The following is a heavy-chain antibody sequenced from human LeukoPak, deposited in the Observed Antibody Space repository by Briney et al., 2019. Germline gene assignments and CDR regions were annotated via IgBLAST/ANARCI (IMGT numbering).Heavy chain of an antibody. J-gene: IGHJ4*02. D-gene: IGHD3-22*01. CDR2: IDPSDSYT. CDR1: GYSFTSYW. V-gene: IGHV5-10-1*01. Sequence: GESLLISCKGSGYSFTSYWISWVRQLPGKGLEWMGRIDPSDSYTNYSPSFQGHVTISADKSISTAYLQWSSLKASDTAMYYCARLGVDSSGPYYFDYWGQGTLVTVSS. CDR3: ARLGVDSSGPYYFDY.